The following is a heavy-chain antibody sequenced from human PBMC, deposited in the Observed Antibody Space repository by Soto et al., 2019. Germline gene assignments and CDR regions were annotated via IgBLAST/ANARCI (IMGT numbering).Heavy chain of an antibody. Sequence: QVQLVQSGAEVKKPGSSVKVSCKASGGTFSSYAISWVRQAPGQGLEWMGGIIPIFGTANYAQKFQGRVTITADESTSTAYRELSSLRSEDTAVYYCARDSESFGYSGYDNDYWGQGTLVTVSS. D-gene: IGHD5-12*01. CDR1: GGTFSSYA. CDR3: ARDSESFGYSGYDNDY. CDR2: IIPIFGTA. J-gene: IGHJ4*02. V-gene: IGHV1-69*01.